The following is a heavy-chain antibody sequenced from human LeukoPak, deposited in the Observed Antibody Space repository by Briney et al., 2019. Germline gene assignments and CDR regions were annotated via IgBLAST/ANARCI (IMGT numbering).Heavy chain of an antibody. V-gene: IGHV3-9*01. D-gene: IGHD3-22*01. J-gene: IGHJ4*02. CDR2: ISWNSGSI. Sequence: PGGSLRLSCAASGFTFDDYAMHWVRQAPGKGLEWVSGISWNSGSIGYADSVKGRFTISRDNAKNSLYLQMNSLRAEDTALYYRAKDGAIWDSRVSAHYFDYWGQGTLVTVSS. CDR3: AKDGAIWDSRVSAHYFDY. CDR1: GFTFDDYA.